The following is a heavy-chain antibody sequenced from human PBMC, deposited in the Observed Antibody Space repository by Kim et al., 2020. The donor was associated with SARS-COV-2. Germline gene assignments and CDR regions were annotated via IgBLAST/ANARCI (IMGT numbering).Heavy chain of an antibody. CDR3: ARPHSGRGGGAWFDP. CDR2: FYYGGCT. CDR1: GGSISSGNYF. Sequence: SETLSLTCTVSGGSISSGNYFWGWIRQPPGKGLEWIGNFYYGGCTYYSPSLKSRVTMSADTSTNQFSLRLRSVTAADTAVYYCARPHSGRGGGAWFDPWGQGTLVTVSS. J-gene: IGHJ5*02. V-gene: IGHV4-39*01. D-gene: IGHD1-26*01.